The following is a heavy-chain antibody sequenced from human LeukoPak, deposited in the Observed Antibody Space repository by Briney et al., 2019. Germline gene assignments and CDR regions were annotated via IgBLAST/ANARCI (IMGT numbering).Heavy chain of an antibody. CDR3: ARVLRFLEWLPMDV. CDR1: GFTFSSYW. CDR2: IKQDGSEK. Sequence: GGSLRVSCAASGFTFSSYWMSWVRQAPGKGLEWVASIKQDGSEKYYVDSVKGRFTISRDNAKNSLYVQMNSLRAEDTAVYYCARVLRFLEWLPMDVWVKGTTVTVSS. D-gene: IGHD3-3*01. J-gene: IGHJ6*04. V-gene: IGHV3-7*01.